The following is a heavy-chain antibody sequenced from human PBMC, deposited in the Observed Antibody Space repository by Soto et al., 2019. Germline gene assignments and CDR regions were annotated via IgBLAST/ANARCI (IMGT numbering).Heavy chain of an antibody. CDR2: ISSSSSYI. CDR1: GFTFSSYS. Sequence: GGSLRLSCAASGFTFSSYSMNWFRQAPGKGLEWVSSISSSSSYIYYADSVKGRFTISRDNAKNSLYLQMNSLRAEDTAVYYCASQTRSSTSWGPYREKSYYYYYMDVWGKGTTVTV. V-gene: IGHV3-21*01. J-gene: IGHJ6*03. D-gene: IGHD2-2*01. CDR3: ASQTRSSTSWGPYREKSYYYYYMDV.